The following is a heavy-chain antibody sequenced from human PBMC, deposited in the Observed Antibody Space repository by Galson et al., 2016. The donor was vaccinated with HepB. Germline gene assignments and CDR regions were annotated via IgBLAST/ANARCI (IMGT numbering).Heavy chain of an antibody. V-gene: IGHV3-48*02. D-gene: IGHD3-3*01. CDR3: VTDHSRFLQWSPAFDS. CDR2: ISSRSDTK. Sequence: SLRLSCAASGFTFSSYSLNWVRQAPGKGLEWISFISSRSDTKYYADSVKGRFTISRDNAKNSLFLQMNSLRDEDTAVYYCVTDHSRFLQWSPAFDSWDQGTLVTVSP. J-gene: IGHJ4*02. CDR1: GFTFSSYS.